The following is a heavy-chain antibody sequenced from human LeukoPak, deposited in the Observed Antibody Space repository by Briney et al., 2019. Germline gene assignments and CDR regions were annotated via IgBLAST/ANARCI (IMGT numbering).Heavy chain of an antibody. CDR1: GYTFTSYG. J-gene: IGHJ5*02. V-gene: IGHV1-18*01. D-gene: IGHD4-17*01. CDR3: ARDSYGDYVSASGVWWFDP. Sequence: ASVKVSCKASGYTFTSYGISWVRQAPGQGLEWMGWISAYNGNTNYAQKLQGRVTMTTDTSTSTAYMELRSLRSDDTAVYYCARDSYGDYVSASGVWWFDPRGQGTLVTVSS. CDR2: ISAYNGNT.